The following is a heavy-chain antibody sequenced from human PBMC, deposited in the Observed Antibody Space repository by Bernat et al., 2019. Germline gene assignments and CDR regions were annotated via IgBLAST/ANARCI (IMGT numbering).Heavy chain of an antibody. J-gene: IGHJ3*02. D-gene: IGHD3-3*01. V-gene: IGHV3-23*01. CDR3: AKDFYDFWSGYSSAFDI. CDR2: ISGSGGST. Sequence: EVQLLESGGGLVQPGGSLRLSCAASGFTFSSYAMSWVRQAPGKGLEWVSAISGSGGSTYYADSVKGRFTISRDNSKNTLYLQMNSLRAEETAVYYCAKDFYDFWSGYSSAFDIWGQGTMVTVSS. CDR1: GFTFSSYA.